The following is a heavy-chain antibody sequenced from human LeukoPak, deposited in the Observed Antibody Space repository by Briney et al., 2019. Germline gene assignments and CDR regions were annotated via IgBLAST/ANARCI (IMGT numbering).Heavy chain of an antibody. CDR2: SGST. D-gene: IGHD6-19*01. J-gene: IGHJ4*02. Sequence: PSETLSLTCTVSGGSINNYYWSSIRQPPGKGLEWIGSGSTNYNPSLKSRVTISVDTSKNQFSLRLSSVTAVDTAVYYCARSYNSDWYFDSWGQGTLVTVSS. V-gene: IGHV4-59*01. CDR1: GGSINNYY. CDR3: ARSYNSDWYFDS.